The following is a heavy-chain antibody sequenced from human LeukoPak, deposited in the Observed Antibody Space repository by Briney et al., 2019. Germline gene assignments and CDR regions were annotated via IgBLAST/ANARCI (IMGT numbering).Heavy chain of an antibody. CDR1: GFTFITYV. V-gene: IGHV3-48*03. CDR2: ISGSGNTM. Sequence: GGSLRLSCAASGFTFITYVLNWVRQAPGKGLEWVSSISGSGNTMYYADSVKGRFTISRDNAKNSVYLQMTSLRAEDTAVYFCARDDLLSGYNFDYWGQGTLVTVSS. CDR3: ARDDLLSGYNFDY. D-gene: IGHD3-9*01. J-gene: IGHJ4*02.